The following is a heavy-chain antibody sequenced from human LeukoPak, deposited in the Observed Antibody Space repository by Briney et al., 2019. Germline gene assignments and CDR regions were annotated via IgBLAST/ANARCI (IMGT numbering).Heavy chain of an antibody. CDR1: GGSFSGYY. V-gene: IGHV4-34*01. D-gene: IGHD4-23*01. CDR2: INHSGST. Sequence: KPSGTLSLTCAVYGGSFSGYYWSWIRQPPGKGLEWIGEINHSGSTNYNPSLKSRVTISVDTSKNQFSLKLSSVTAADTAVYYCARGGVMGAYGGNSPLDLWGRGTLVTVSS. J-gene: IGHJ2*01. CDR3: ARGGVMGAYGGNSPLDL.